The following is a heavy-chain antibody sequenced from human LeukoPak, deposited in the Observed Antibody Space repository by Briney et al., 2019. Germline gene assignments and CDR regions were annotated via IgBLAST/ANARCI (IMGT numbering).Heavy chain of an antibody. J-gene: IGHJ4*02. CDR2: IHHTGAT. D-gene: IGHD2-8*02. CDR3: ARVYCSGGVCWSTAGFDY. CDR1: GGSITDNF. V-gene: IGHV4-59*01. Sequence: SETLSLTCTASGGSITDNFWGWIRQTPEKGLEWIAYIHHTGATRNNPSLNGRVTISVDTSKNQISLKLNTVTVADTALYYCARVYCSGGVCWSTAGFDYWGQGTPVTVSS.